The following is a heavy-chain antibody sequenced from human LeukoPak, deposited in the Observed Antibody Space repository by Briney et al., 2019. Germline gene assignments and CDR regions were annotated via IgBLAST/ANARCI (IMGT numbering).Heavy chain of an antibody. J-gene: IGHJ6*04. Sequence: SETLSLACSVSGGSISPYYWSWIRQPPGEGLEWIGYIYYTWSTNYNPSLKSRVAISVDTSKNQFSLKLSSVTAADTAVYYCARDGQWPGMDVWGKGTTVTVSS. CDR3: ARDGQWPGMDV. D-gene: IGHD6-19*01. V-gene: IGHV4-59*01. CDR1: GGSISPYY. CDR2: IYYTWST.